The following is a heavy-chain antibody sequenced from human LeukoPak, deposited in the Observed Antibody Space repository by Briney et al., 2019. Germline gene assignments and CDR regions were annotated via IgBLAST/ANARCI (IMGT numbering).Heavy chain of an antibody. CDR3: ARCISMVRGVIRPPDY. CDR2: IYYSGSA. CDR1: GDSISSSSYH. V-gene: IGHV4-39*01. Sequence: SETLSLTCTVSGDSISSSSYHWGWIRQSPGKGLEWIGSIYYSGSAYYNPSLKSRLTISVDTSKNQFSLKLNSVTAADTAVYYCARCISMVRGVIRPPDYWGQGTLVTVSS. J-gene: IGHJ4*02. D-gene: IGHD3-10*01.